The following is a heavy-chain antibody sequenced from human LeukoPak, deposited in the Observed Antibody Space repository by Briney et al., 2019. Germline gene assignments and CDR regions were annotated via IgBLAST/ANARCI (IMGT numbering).Heavy chain of an antibody. J-gene: IGHJ2*01. Sequence: GGSLRLSCAASGFTVSSHYMSWVRQAPEKGLEWVSVIYNDGSRYYADSVKGRFTISRDNAQNSLYLQMNSLRAEDTAVYYCARGRPDSVWYFDLWGRGTLVTVSS. D-gene: IGHD4-11*01. V-gene: IGHV3-53*01. CDR3: ARGRPDSVWYFDL. CDR2: IYNDGSR. CDR1: GFTVSSHY.